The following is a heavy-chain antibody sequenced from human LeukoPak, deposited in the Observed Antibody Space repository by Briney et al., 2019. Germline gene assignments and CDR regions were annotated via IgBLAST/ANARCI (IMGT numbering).Heavy chain of an antibody. CDR3: ARDLAAAGTLTDY. CDR2: ISSSGSTI. D-gene: IGHD6-13*01. V-gene: IGHV3-48*03. Sequence: GGSLRLSCAASGFTFSSYEMNWVRQAPGKGLEWVSYISSSGSTIYYADSVKGRFTISRDNAKNSLYLQMNGLRAEDTAVYYCARDLAAAGTLTDYWGQGTLVTVSS. J-gene: IGHJ4*02. CDR1: GFTFSSYE.